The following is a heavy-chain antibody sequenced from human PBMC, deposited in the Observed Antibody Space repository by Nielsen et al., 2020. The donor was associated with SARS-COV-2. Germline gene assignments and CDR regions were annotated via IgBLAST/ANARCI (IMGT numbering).Heavy chain of an antibody. CDR2: ISSSGSSI. J-gene: IGHJ4*02. Sequence: GESLKISCAASGFTFRSYEMNWVRQAPGKGLEWVSSISSSGSSIYYADSVKGRFTISRDNAKNSLDLQMNSLRAEDTGAYYCARIRGGTRDLGYWGQGTLVTVSS. CDR1: GFTFRSYE. CDR3: ARIRGGTRDLGY. D-gene: IGHD3-16*01. V-gene: IGHV3-48*03.